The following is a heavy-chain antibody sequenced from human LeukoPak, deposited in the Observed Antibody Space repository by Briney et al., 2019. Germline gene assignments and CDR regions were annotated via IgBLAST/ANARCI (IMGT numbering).Heavy chain of an antibody. J-gene: IGHJ4*02. CDR1: GFTFSSYS. CDR2: ISSSSSYI. D-gene: IGHD2-21*02. CDR3: ARDRGGDYYFDY. V-gene: IGHV3-21*01. Sequence: GGSLRLPCAASGFTFSSYSMNWVRQAPGKGLEWVSSISSSSSYIYYADSVKGRFTISRDNAKNSLYLQMNSLRAEDTAVYYCARDRGGDYYFDYWGQGTLVTVSS.